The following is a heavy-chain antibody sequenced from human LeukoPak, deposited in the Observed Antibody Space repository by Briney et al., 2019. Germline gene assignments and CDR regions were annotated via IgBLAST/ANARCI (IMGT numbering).Heavy chain of an antibody. CDR2: LQDDGSHQ. V-gene: IGHV3-7*03. J-gene: IGHJ4*02. CDR3: ARDLSSRDAY. D-gene: IGHD6-13*01. CDR1: GFAVSTSW. Sequence: PGGSLRLSCAASGFAVSTSWMGWVRQAPGKGLEWAASLQDDGSHQYYVDSAKGRFTISRENAKNSLFLQMSSLRVEDTAVYYCARDLSSRDAYWGQGTPVTVSS.